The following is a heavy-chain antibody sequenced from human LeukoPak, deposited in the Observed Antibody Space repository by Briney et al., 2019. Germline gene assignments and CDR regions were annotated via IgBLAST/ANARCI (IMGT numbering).Heavy chain of an antibody. J-gene: IGHJ6*03. CDR2: IKQDGSEK. Sequence: GGSLRLSCAASGFTFSSYWMSWVRQAPGKGLEWVANIKQDGSEKYYVDSVKGRFTISRDNAENSLYLQMNSLRAEDTAVYYCARDGRHSSGFNYYYYYYMDVWGKGTTVTASS. CDR1: GFTFSSYW. CDR3: ARDGRHSSGFNYYYYYYMDV. V-gene: IGHV3-7*01. D-gene: IGHD3-22*01.